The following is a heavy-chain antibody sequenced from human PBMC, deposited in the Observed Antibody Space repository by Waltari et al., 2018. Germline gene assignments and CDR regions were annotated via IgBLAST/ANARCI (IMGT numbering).Heavy chain of an antibody. D-gene: IGHD6-19*01. J-gene: IGHJ4*02. Sequence: EVQLLKSGGTLVQPGGSLRLSCAAFGFTFSSYAMSWVRQAPGKGVEWVSGISAGGTTYYAEAGKGRFTISRDNSKNTLYLQMNSLRVEDTAVYYCVKDMGYHSSSLDYWGQGTLVTVSS. V-gene: IGHV3-23*01. CDR2: ISAGGTT. CDR3: VKDMGYHSSSLDY. CDR1: GFTFSSYA.